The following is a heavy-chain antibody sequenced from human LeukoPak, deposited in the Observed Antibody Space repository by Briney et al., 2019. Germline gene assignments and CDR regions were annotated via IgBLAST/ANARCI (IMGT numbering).Heavy chain of an antibody. CDR2: IHYTGST. Sequence: SETLSLTCTVSDGSINNYYWSWMRQPPGKGLEWIGYIHYTGSTKYNPSLQSRVTISVDTSKNQISLKLSSVTAADTAVYFCARYRSSALDYWGQGALVTVSS. CDR3: ARYRSSALDY. J-gene: IGHJ4*02. V-gene: IGHV4-59*01. D-gene: IGHD6-19*01. CDR1: DGSINNYY.